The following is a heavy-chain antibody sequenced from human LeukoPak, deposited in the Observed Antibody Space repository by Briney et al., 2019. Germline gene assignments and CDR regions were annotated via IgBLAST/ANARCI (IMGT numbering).Heavy chain of an antibody. V-gene: IGHV4-59*04. CDR2: IYYSGST. CDR1: GGSISGYY. D-gene: IGHD3-3*01. CDR3: ARRGVGTIFGVVVYYFDY. J-gene: IGHJ4*02. Sequence: SETLSLTCTVSGGSISGYYWSWIRQPPGKGLEWIGYIYYSGSTYYNPSLKSRVTISVDTSKNQFSLKLSSVTAADTAVYYCARRGVGTIFGVVVYYFDYWGQGTLVTVSS.